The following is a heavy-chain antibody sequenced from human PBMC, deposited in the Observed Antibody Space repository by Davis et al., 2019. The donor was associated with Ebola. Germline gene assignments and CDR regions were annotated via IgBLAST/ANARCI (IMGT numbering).Heavy chain of an antibody. D-gene: IGHD6-19*01. CDR1: GGSFSDYY. CDR3: ARHYGDGWYGYYYYYYMDV. Sequence: PSETLSLTCAVYGGSFSDYYWSWIRQPPGKGLEWIGEINHSGSTNYNPSLKSRVTISVDTSKNQFSLKLSSVTAADTAVYYCARHYGDGWYGYYYYYYMDVWGKGTTVTVSS. V-gene: IGHV4-34*01. J-gene: IGHJ6*03. CDR2: INHSGST.